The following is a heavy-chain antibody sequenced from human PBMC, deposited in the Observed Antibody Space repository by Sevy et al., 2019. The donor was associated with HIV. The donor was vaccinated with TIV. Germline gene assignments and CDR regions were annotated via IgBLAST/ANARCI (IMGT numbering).Heavy chain of an antibody. Sequence: GGSLRLSCAASGFTFSSYEMNWVRQAPGKGLEWVSYISSSGSTIYYADSVKGRFTISRDNAKDSLYLQMNSLRAEDTAVYYCARVEAYCSGGSCFPGYYYGMDVWGQGTTVTVSS. V-gene: IGHV3-48*03. J-gene: IGHJ6*02. CDR3: ARVEAYCSGGSCFPGYYYGMDV. CDR1: GFTFSSYE. CDR2: ISSSGSTI. D-gene: IGHD2-15*01.